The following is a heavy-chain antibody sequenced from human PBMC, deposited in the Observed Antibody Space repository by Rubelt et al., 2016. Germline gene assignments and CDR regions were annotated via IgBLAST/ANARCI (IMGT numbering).Heavy chain of an antibody. Sequence: QVQLQESGPGLVEPSETLSLTCNVSGDSVSSYYWSWIRQPPGKGLEWIGYIYYSGSTTYNPSLKSRVTISLDTSKNQFFLIRRLVSAAETAMYYCARSDSSGYYFVYWGPGTRVAVSS. CDR3: ARSDSSGYYFVY. CDR1: GDSVSSYY. D-gene: IGHD3-22*01. CDR2: IYYSGST. V-gene: IGHV4-59*02. J-gene: IGHJ4*02.